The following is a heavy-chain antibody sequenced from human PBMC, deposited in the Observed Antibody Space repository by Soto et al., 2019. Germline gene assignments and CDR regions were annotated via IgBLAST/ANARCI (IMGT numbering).Heavy chain of an antibody. Sequence: SVKVSCKASGFTFTSSAVQWVRQARGQRLEWIGWIVVGSGNTNYAQKFQERVTITRDMSTSTAYMELSSLRSEDTAVYYCARLVGYYAPLDVWGQGTTVTVSS. CDR2: IVVGSGNT. V-gene: IGHV1-58*01. CDR1: GFTFTSSA. CDR3: ARLVGYYAPLDV. D-gene: IGHD3-3*01. J-gene: IGHJ6*02.